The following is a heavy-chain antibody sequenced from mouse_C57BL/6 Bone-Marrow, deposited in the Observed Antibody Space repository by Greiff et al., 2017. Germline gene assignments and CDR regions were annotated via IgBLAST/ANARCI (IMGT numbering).Heavy chain of an antibody. CDR1: GFSLSTFGMG. J-gene: IGHJ3*01. D-gene: IGHD2-3*01. CDR2: IWWDDDK. CDR3: ARTHDGYYSAWFAY. Sequence: QVTLKESGPGILQPSQTLSLTCSFSGFSLSTFGMGVGWIRQPSGKGLEWLAHIWWDDDKYYNPALKSRLTISKDTSKNQVFLKIANVDTADTATYYCARTHDGYYSAWFAYWGQGTLVTVSA. V-gene: IGHV8-8*01.